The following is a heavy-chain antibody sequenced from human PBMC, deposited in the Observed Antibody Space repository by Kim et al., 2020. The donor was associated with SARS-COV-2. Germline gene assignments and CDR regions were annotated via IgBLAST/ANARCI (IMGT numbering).Heavy chain of an antibody. J-gene: IGHJ4*02. V-gene: IGHV3-48*02. CDR1: GFTFSSHS. Sequence: GGSLRLSCAASGFTFSSHSMNWVRQAPGKGLEWASYTDTSGTTIYYADSVKGRFTISRDNAKSSLYLQMNSLRDEDTAVYYCSREYGDLDYWGQGTLVTV. CDR2: TDTSGTTI. D-gene: IGHD4-17*01. CDR3: SREYGDLDY.